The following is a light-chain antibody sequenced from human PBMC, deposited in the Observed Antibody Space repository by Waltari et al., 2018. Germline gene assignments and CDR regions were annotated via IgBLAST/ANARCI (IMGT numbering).Light chain of an antibody. V-gene: IGLV2-23*01. J-gene: IGLJ1*01. CDR3: CSYAGSSTYV. CDR1: SSDVGNQHL. Sequence: QYALTQPASVSGSPGQSITIACTGTSSDVGNQHLVPWYQQHPGKAPKLMISAGSKRPSGVSNRFSGSKSGNTASLTISGLQAEDEADYYCCSYAGSSTYVFGTGTKVTVL. CDR2: AGS.